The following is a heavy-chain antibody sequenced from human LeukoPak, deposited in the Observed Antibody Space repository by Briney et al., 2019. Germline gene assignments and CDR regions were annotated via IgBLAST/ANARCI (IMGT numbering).Heavy chain of an antibody. J-gene: IGHJ6*02. V-gene: IGHV3-13*01. Sequence: GGSLRLPCAASGFTFSSHDMHWVRQATEKGLEWVSTIGTAGDTYYPGSVKGRFTISRENAKNSLYLQMNSLRVGDTAVYYCVREAGPLSAYYGMDVWGQGTTVTVSS. D-gene: IGHD3-16*02. CDR2: IGTAGDT. CDR1: GFTFSSHD. CDR3: VREAGPLSAYYGMDV.